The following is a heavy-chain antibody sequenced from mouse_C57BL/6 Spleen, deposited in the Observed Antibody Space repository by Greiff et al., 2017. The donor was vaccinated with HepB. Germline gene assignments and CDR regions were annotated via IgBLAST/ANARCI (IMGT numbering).Heavy chain of an antibody. CDR2: ISYDGSN. CDR3: ARSGWLRDAMDY. D-gene: IGHD2-2*01. J-gene: IGHJ4*01. Sequence: EVQLQQSGPGLVKPSQSLSLTCSVTGYSITSGYYWNWIRQFPGNKLEWMGYISYDGSNNYNPSLKNRISITRDTSKNQFFLKLNSVTTEDTATYYCARSGWLRDAMDYWGQGTSVTVSS. V-gene: IGHV3-6*01. CDR1: GYSITSGYY.